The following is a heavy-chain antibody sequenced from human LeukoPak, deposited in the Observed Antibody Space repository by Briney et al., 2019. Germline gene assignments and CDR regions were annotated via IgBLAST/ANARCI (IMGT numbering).Heavy chain of an antibody. CDR3: ARDLRGYCSSTSCYLSGLFDY. J-gene: IGHJ4*02. Sequence: ASVKVSCKASGYTFTSYGISWVRQAPGQGLEWMGWISAYNGNTNYAQKLQGRVTMTTDTSTSTAYMELRSLRSDDTAVYYCARDLRGYCSSTSCYLSGLFDYWGQGTLVTGSS. D-gene: IGHD2-2*01. CDR1: GYTFTSYG. V-gene: IGHV1-18*01. CDR2: ISAYNGNT.